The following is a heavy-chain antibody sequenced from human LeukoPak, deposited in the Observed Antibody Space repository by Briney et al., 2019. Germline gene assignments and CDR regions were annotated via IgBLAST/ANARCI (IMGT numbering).Heavy chain of an antibody. V-gene: IGHV3-48*01. CDR3: ARDDGIAVAGPDAFDI. CDR2: ISSSSSTI. CDR1: GFTFSSYS. J-gene: IGHJ3*02. Sequence: PGGSLRLSCAASGFTFSSYSMNWVRQAPGKGLEWVSYISSSSSTIYYADSVKGRFTISRDNAKNSLYLQMNSLRAEDTAVYYCARDDGIAVAGPDAFDIWGQGTMVTVSS. D-gene: IGHD6-19*01.